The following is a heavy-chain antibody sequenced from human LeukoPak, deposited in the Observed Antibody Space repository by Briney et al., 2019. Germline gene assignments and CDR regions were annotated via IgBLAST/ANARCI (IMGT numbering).Heavy chain of an antibody. V-gene: IGHV3-23*01. Sequence: GGSLRLSCAASGFTFSKYGMNWVRQAPEKGLEWVSGIGVGGTTYYADSVKGRFTISRDTSKNTLYLQMNSLRAEDTAVYYCAKAQGYYDCWGQGTLVTVSS. CDR1: GFTFSKYG. J-gene: IGHJ4*02. CDR3: AKAQGYYDC. CDR2: IGVGGTT. D-gene: IGHD3-22*01.